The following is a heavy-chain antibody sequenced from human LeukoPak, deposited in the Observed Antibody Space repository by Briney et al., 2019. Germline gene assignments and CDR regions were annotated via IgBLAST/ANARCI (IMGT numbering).Heavy chain of an antibody. D-gene: IGHD4/OR15-4a*01. CDR3: ARDQGYGAYGLDY. CDR1: GGTFSSDA. J-gene: IGHJ4*02. Sequence: GASVKVSCKASGGTFSSDAISWVRQAPGQGLESMGRIIPIFGTASYAQKFQGRVTITTDESTSTAYMELTSLRSEDTAVYYCARDQGYGAYGLDYWGQGTLVTVSS. CDR2: IIPIFGTA. V-gene: IGHV1-69*05.